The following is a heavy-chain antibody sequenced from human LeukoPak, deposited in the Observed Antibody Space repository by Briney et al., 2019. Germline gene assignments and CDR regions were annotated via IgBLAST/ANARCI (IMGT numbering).Heavy chain of an antibody. D-gene: IGHD3-3*01. Sequence: GGSLRLSCAASGFTFSTYWMHWVRQAPGKGLLWVLRINDVSGSTYADSVKGRFTISRDNAKNRLYLQMISLRGEDTAVYYCARGGVASLDYWGQGTLVTVSS. CDR2: INDVSGS. V-gene: IGHV3-74*01. J-gene: IGHJ4*02. CDR1: GFTFSTYW. CDR3: ARGGVASLDY.